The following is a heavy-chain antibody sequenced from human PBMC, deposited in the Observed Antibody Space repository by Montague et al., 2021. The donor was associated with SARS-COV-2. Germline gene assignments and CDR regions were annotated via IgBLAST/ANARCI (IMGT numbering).Heavy chain of an antibody. CDR1: GGSVGDYY. V-gene: IGHV4-34*01. D-gene: IGHD6-13*01. J-gene: IGHJ4*02. CDR3: ARVSLAAAATRSDY. CDR2: INHSGST. Sequence: SETLSLTCAVYGGSVGDYYWSWIRQPPGKGLEWIGEINHSGSTNYNPSLKSRVATSVDTSKNQFSLKLTSVTAADTAVYYCARVSLAAAATRSDYWGQGTLVTVSS.